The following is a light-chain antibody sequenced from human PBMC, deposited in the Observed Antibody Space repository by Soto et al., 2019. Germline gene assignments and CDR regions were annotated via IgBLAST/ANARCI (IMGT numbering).Light chain of an antibody. CDR3: QQFNNWPVT. CDR2: DAS. V-gene: IGKV1D-13*01. J-gene: IGKJ3*01. Sequence: ANQFTHSRSSLSASVGDRVTITCRGSQAISSALAWYQQKPGKPPKLLIYDASTLQSGVPSRFSGTASGTDFTLTINSLQPEDFATYYCQQFNNWPVTLGPGTKVDIK. CDR1: QAISSA.